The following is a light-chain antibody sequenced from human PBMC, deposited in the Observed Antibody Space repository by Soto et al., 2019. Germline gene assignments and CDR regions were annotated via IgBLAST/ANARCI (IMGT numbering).Light chain of an antibody. CDR2: AAS. Sequence: DVPMAQLPSSLSASIVDIVTITCLASQSISSYLNWYHQKPGKAPKLLIYAASNLQSGVPSRFSGSGSGTEFTLTISSLQSEDFAVYYCQQYGSLRWTFGQGTKVDI. CDR3: QQYGSLRWT. V-gene: IGKV1-39*01. J-gene: IGKJ1*01. CDR1: QSISSY.